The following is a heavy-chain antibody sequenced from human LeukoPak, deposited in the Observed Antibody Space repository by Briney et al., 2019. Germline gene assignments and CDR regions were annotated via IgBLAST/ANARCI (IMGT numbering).Heavy chain of an antibody. CDR2: INPNSGNT. J-gene: IGHJ6*02. CDR1: GYTFTGYY. CDR3: ARGPSSWYETPDYYYGMGV. Sequence: GASVKVSCKATGYTFTGYYMHWVRQAPGQGLEWMGRINPNSGNTGYAQKFQGRVTMTRNTSISTAYMELSSLRSEDTAVYYCARGPSSWYETPDYYYGMGVWGQGTTVTVSS. V-gene: IGHV1-8*02. D-gene: IGHD6-13*01.